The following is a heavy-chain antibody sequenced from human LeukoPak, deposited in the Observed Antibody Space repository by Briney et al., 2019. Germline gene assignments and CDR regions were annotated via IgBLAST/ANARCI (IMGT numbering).Heavy chain of an antibody. J-gene: IGHJ6*03. V-gene: IGHV3-23*01. CDR1: GFTFSSYA. D-gene: IGHD2-2*01. CDR2: ISGSGGST. CDR3: VSTSPVYYYMDV. Sequence: GGSLRLSCAASGFTFSSYAMNWVRQAPGKGLEWVSAISGSGGSTYYADSVKGRFTISRDNSKNTLYLQMNSLRAEDTAVYYCVSTSPVYYYMDVWGKGTTVTVSS.